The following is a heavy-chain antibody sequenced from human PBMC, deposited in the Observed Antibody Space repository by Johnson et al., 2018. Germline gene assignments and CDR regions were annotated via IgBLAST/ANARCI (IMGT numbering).Heavy chain of an antibody. V-gene: IGHV4-59*01. D-gene: IGHD1-26*01. CDR1: GGSISSYY. Sequence: QVQLQESGPGLVKPSETLSLTCTVSGGSISSYYWSWIRQPPGKGLEWIGYISYSGTTNYNPSLKSRVTISVDTSKGQFSLKLSSVTAADTAVYYCAREDQGGAFDIGGQGTMVTVSS. CDR2: ISYSGTT. CDR3: AREDQGGAFDI. J-gene: IGHJ3*02.